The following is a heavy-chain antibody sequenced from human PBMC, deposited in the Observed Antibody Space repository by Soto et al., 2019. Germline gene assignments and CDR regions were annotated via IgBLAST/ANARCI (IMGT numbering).Heavy chain of an antibody. CDR2: IYYSGST. Sequence: SETLSLTCTVSGGSISSGGYYWSWIRQHPGKGLEWIGYIYYSGSTYYNPSPKSRVTISVDTSKNQFSLKLSSVTAADTAVYYCAREEVLVRGNCPSLWGQGTLVTVSS. D-gene: IGHD3-10*01. V-gene: IGHV4-31*03. J-gene: IGHJ4*02. CDR1: GGSISSGGYY. CDR3: AREEVLVRGNCPSL.